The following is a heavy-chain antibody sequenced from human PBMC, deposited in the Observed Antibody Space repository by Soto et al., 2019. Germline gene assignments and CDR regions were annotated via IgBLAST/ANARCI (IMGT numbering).Heavy chain of an antibody. D-gene: IGHD3-3*01. V-gene: IGHV6-1*01. CDR2: TYYRSKWYN. CDR1: GDSVSSNSAA. Sequence: SQTLSFTFPISGDSVSSNSAAWNWIRQSPSRGLEWLGRTYYRSKWYNDYAVSVKSRITINPDTSKNQFSLQLNSVTPEDTAVYYCAIQRITIFGVVEKDAFDIWGQGTMVTVSS. CDR3: AIQRITIFGVVEKDAFDI. J-gene: IGHJ3*02.